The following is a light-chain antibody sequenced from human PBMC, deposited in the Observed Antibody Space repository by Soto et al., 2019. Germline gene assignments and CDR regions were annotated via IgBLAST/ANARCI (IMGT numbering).Light chain of an antibody. CDR3: DSYTSSRAYV. CDR2: EVS. Sequence: QSVLTQPASVSGSPGQSITISCTGTSSDVGGYNYVSWYQQQSGKAPKLIIDEVSYRPSGVSNRFSGSKSGNTASLTISGLQAEDEADYYCDSYTSSRAYVFGIGTKVTVL. CDR1: SSDVGGYNY. V-gene: IGLV2-14*01. J-gene: IGLJ1*01.